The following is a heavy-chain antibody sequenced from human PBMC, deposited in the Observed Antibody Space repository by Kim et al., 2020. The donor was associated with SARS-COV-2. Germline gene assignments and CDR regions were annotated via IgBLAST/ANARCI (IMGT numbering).Heavy chain of an antibody. CDR2: ISGSGGST. J-gene: IGHJ6*03. CDR3: AKDGPYCSSTSCLGGAGYYYDYYMDV. Sequence: GGSLRLSCAASGFTFSSYAMSWVRQAPGKGLEWVSAISGSGGSTYYADSVKGRFTISRDNSKNTLYLQMNSLRAEDTSVDYCAKDGPYCSSTSCLGGAGYYYDYYMDVWGKGTTVTVSS. CDR1: GFTFSSYA. V-gene: IGHV3-23*01. D-gene: IGHD2-2*01.